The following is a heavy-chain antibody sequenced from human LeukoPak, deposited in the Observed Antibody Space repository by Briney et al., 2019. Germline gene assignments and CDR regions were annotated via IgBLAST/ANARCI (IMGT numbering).Heavy chain of an antibody. J-gene: IGHJ3*02. D-gene: IGHD4-23*01. Sequence: ASVKVSCKVSGYTLTELSMHWVRQAPGKGLEWMGGFDPEDGETIYAQKFQGRVTMTEDTSTDTAYMELSSLRSEDTAVHYCAIRLPHDYGGNGNAFDIWGQGTMVTVSS. CDR3: AIRLPHDYGGNGNAFDI. V-gene: IGHV1-24*01. CDR2: FDPEDGET. CDR1: GYTLTELS.